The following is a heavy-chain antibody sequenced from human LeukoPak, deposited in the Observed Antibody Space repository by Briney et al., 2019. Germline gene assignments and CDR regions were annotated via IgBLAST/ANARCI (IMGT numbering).Heavy chain of an antibody. CDR3: ARESVVRGVINGMDV. D-gene: IGHD3-10*01. CDR1: GFTVSTNY. J-gene: IGHJ6*02. CDR2: VYSGGTT. Sequence: PGGSLRLSCAASGFTVSTNYLSWVRQAPGKGLEWVSVVYSGGTTYHADSVKGRFTISRDNSKNTMYLQMNSLRADDTAVFYCARESVVRGVINGMDVWGQRTTVTVSS. V-gene: IGHV3-66*01.